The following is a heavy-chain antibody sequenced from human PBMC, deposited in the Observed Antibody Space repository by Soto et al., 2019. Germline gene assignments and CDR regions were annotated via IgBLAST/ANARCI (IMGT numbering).Heavy chain of an antibody. J-gene: IGHJ6*02. CDR3: ATPRLPGYYYGMDV. Sequence: ASVKVSCKVSGYTLTELSMHWVRQAPGKGLEWMGGFDPEDGEIIYAQKFQGRVTMTEDTSTDTAYMELSSLRSEDTAIYYCATPRLPGYYYGMDVWGQGTTVTVSS. CDR2: FDPEDGEI. CDR1: GYTLTELS. D-gene: IGHD4-17*01. V-gene: IGHV1-24*01.